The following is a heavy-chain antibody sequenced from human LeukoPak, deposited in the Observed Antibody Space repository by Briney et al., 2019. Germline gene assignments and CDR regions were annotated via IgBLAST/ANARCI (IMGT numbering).Heavy chain of an antibody. CDR3: AKGRGYSYGLGDY. J-gene: IGHJ4*02. Sequence: GSLRLSCAASGFTFSTYGMHWVRQAPGKGLEWVAFIRYDGSNTYYADSVKGRFTISRDSSKNTVYLQMNSLRVEDTAVYYCAKGRGYSYGLGDYWGQGTLVTVSS. V-gene: IGHV3-30*02. CDR1: GFTFSTYG. CDR2: IRYDGSNT. D-gene: IGHD5-18*01.